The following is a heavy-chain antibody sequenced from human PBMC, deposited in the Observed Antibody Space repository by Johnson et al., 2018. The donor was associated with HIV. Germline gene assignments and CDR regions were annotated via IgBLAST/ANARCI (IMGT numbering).Heavy chain of an antibody. V-gene: IGHV3-66*01. Sequence: VQLVESGGGLVQPGGSLRLSCAASGLTVSSYYMTWVRQGPGKGLEWVSVINSGGSTYYADSVKGRFIMSRDNPKNTLYLQMNSLRAEDTAIYYCARACRDGYTCDVYDIWGQGTMVTV. CDR1: GLTVSSYY. J-gene: IGHJ3*02. CDR2: INSGGST. D-gene: IGHD5-24*01. CDR3: ARACRDGYTCDVYDI.